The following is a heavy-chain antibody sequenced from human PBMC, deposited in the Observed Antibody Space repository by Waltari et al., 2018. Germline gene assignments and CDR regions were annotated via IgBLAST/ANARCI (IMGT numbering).Heavy chain of an antibody. CDR3: ASSPRYCTNGVCYNPP. CDR1: GFTFSSYW. V-gene: IGHV3-7*01. J-gene: IGHJ5*02. D-gene: IGHD2-8*01. CDR2: IKQDGSEK. Sequence: EVQLVESGGGLVQPGGSLRLSCAASGFTFSSYWLSRVRHDPGKGLEWVANIKQDGSEKYYVDSVKGRFTISRDNAKNSLYLQMNSLRAEDTAVYYCASSPRYCTNGVCYNPPWGQGTLVTVSS.